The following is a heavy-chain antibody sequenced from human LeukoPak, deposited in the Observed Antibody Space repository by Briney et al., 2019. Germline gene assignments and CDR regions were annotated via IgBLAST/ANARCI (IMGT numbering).Heavy chain of an antibody. V-gene: IGHV3-23*01. CDR1: GFTFSNYA. J-gene: IGHJ4*02. D-gene: IGHD6-19*01. CDR3: AKDKIVGSTGWYYFDY. Sequence: QPGGSLRLSCAASGFTFSNYATSWVRQAPGKGLEWVSGISGSGGSTNYADSVKGRFTISRDNSKNTMYLQMNSLRAEDTAVYYCAKDKIVGSTGWYYFDYWGQGTLVTVSS. CDR2: ISGSGGST.